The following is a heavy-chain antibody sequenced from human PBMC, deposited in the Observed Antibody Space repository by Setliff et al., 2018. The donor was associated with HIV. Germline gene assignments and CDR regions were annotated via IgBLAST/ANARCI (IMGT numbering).Heavy chain of an antibody. CDR1: GHSFTTYF. Sequence: ASVKVSCKASGHSFTTYFLHWVRQAPGQGLEWMGIINLSSGATTYAQRFQGRVTMTSDTSTSTVYMELSSLTSEDTAVYYCARDRSSGWSLYYGMDVWGQGTTVTVSS. CDR2: INLSSGAT. J-gene: IGHJ6*02. V-gene: IGHV1-46*01. CDR3: ARDRSSGWSLYYGMDV. D-gene: IGHD6-19*01.